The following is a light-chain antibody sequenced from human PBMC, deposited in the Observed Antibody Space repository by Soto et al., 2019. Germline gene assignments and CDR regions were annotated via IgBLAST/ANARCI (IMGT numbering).Light chain of an antibody. CDR1: QSVSNN. Sequence: EIVMTQSPATLSVSPGGRATLSCRASQSVSNNLAWYQQKPGQAPRLLIHGASTRATGIPARFSGSGSGTDFTLTISGLQSEDFAVYYCQQYNNWPPWTFGQGTKVEIK. V-gene: IGKV3-15*01. CDR3: QQYNNWPPWT. J-gene: IGKJ1*01. CDR2: GAS.